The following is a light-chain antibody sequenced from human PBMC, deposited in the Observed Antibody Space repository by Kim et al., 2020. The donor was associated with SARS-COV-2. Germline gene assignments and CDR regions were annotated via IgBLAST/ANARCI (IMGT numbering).Light chain of an antibody. CDR1: QSISSW. CDR3: QQYNSYSLT. J-gene: IGKJ4*01. CDR2: KAS. V-gene: IGKV1-5*03. Sequence: SSVGDRVTITCRASQSISSWLAWYQQKPGKAAKLLIYKASSLESGVPSRFSGSGSGTEFTLTISSLQPDDFATYYCQQYNSYSLTFGGGTKVDIK.